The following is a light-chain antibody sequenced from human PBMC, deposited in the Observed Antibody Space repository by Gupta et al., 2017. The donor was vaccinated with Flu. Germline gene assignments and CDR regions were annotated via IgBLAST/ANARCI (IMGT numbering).Light chain of an antibody. V-gene: IGKV3-20*01. Sequence: MVLTQAPGTLSLSPGDRASLSGRASQSIRSIYVAWYQQKPGQSPRLLIYGASTRATGIPDRFSGSGSGTDFTLTISRLEPEDFAVYYCQLNSISMWTFGQGTKVEIK. CDR2: GAS. CDR1: QSIRSIY. CDR3: QLNSISMWT. J-gene: IGKJ1*01.